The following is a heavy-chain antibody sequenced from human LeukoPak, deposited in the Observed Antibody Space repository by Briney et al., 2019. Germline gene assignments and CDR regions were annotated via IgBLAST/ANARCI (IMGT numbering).Heavy chain of an antibody. J-gene: IGHJ6*02. CDR1: GFTFSSYA. CDR3: ARDQLGYFGVDV. CDR2: ISYDGSNQ. Sequence: GGSLRLSCAASGFTFSSYAMHWVRQGPGKGLEWVALISYDGSNQYYADSVMGRFTISRDNSKNTLYLQMNSLRAEDTAVYYCARDQLGYFGVDVWGQGTTVTVSS. V-gene: IGHV3-30-3*01. D-gene: IGHD1-1*01.